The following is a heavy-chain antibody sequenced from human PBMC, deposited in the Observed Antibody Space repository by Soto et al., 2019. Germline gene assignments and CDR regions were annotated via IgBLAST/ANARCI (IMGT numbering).Heavy chain of an antibody. CDR1: GGSVSSGSYY. CDR2: IYYSGST. Sequence: QVQLQESGPGLVKPSETLSLTCTVSGGSVSSGSYYWSWIRQPPGKGLEWIGYIYYSGSTNYNPSLRSRVTVSVDTSKNHFSLKLSSVTAADTAVYYCARDDGDGRFDPWGQGTLVTVSS. V-gene: IGHV4-61*03. CDR3: ARDDGDGRFDP. J-gene: IGHJ5*02.